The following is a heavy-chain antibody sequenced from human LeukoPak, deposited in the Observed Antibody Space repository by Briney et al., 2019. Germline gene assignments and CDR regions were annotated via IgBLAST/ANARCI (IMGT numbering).Heavy chain of an antibody. CDR3: ARVFQQWLQRWFDP. Sequence: SETLSLTCTVSGGSISSSSYYWGWIRQPPGKGLEWIGSIYYSGSTYYNPSLKSRVTISVDTSKNQFSLKLSSVTAADTAVYYCARVFQQWLQRWFDPWGQGTLVTVSS. J-gene: IGHJ5*02. CDR1: GGSISSSSYY. D-gene: IGHD6-19*01. V-gene: IGHV4-39*07. CDR2: IYYSGST.